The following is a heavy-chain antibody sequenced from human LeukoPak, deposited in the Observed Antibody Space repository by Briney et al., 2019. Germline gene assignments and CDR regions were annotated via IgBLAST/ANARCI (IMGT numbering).Heavy chain of an antibody. Sequence: GGSLRLSCAASGFTVSSNYMSWVRQAPGKGLEWVSAISGSGGSTYYADSVKGRFTISRDNSKNTLYLQMNSLRAEDTAVYYCAKGRWGIAGGHYYMDVWDKGTSVTVSS. CDR2: ISGSGGST. J-gene: IGHJ6*03. V-gene: IGHV3-23*01. D-gene: IGHD3-16*01. CDR1: GFTVSSNY. CDR3: AKGRWGIAGGHYYMDV.